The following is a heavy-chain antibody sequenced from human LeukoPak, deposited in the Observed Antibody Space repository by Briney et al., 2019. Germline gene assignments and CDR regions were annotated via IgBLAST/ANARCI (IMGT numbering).Heavy chain of an antibody. CDR1: GFTFSNYG. Sequence: GGSLRLSCVVSGFTFSNYGMHWVRQAPGKGLECVAVTSYDGSGKYYADSLKGRFTISRDNSKNTLYLQINSLRVEDTAVYYCAKGYGDYGWYFDLWGRGSLVTVFS. CDR3: AKGYGDYGWYFDL. D-gene: IGHD4-17*01. CDR2: TSYDGSGK. J-gene: IGHJ2*01. V-gene: IGHV3-30*18.